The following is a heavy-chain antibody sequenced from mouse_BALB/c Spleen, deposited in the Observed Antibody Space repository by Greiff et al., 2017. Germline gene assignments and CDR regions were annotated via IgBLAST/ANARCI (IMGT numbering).Heavy chain of an antibody. CDR3: ARAIYYRYDGFAD. Sequence: EVQLVESGGGLVQPGGSRKLSCAASGFTFSSFGMHWVRQAPEKGLEWVAYISSGSSTIYYADTVKGRFTISRDNPKNTLFLQMTSLRSEDTAMYYCARAIYYRYDGFADWGQGTLVTVSA. V-gene: IGHV5-17*02. CDR2: ISSGSSTI. D-gene: IGHD2-14*01. CDR1: GFTFSSFG. J-gene: IGHJ3*01.